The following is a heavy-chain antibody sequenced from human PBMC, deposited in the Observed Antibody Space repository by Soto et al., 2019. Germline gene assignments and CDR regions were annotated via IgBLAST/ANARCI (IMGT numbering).Heavy chain of an antibody. CDR1: GGSFSGYY. D-gene: IGHD3-3*01. CDR2: INHSGST. J-gene: IGHJ3*02. V-gene: IGHV4-34*01. CDR3: GRLYECWSGNDAFDI. Sequence: PSESLSLTCAVYGGSFSGYYWSWIRQPPGKGLEWIGEINHSGSTNYNPSLKRRGTISVDTSENQFSLKLRSVTAADRAVYYCGRLYECWSGNDAFDIWGQGTMVTVSS.